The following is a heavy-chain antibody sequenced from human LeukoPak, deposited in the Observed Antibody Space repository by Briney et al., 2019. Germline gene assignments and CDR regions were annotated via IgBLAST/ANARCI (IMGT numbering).Heavy chain of an antibody. V-gene: IGHV1-69*13. Sequence: ASVKVSCKASGGTFSSYAISWVRQAPGQGLEWMGGIIPIFGTANYAQKFQGRVTITADESTSTAYMELSSLRSEDTAVYYCASNLDSDDYSLQSEWYAFDIWGQGTMVTVSS. CDR3: ASNLDSDDYSLQSEWYAFDI. D-gene: IGHD4-11*01. CDR2: IIPIFGTA. CDR1: GGTFSSYA. J-gene: IGHJ3*02.